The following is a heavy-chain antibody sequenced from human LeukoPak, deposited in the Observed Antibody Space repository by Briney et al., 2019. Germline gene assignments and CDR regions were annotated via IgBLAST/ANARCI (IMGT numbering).Heavy chain of an antibody. Sequence: PSETLSLTCTVSGGSISSYYWSWIRQPAGKGLEWIGGIYTSGSTNYNPSLKSRVTMSVDTSKNQFSLKLSSVTAADTAVYYCARGVEHYDDSSGYIYWGQGTLVTVSS. J-gene: IGHJ4*02. D-gene: IGHD3-22*01. CDR2: IYTSGST. CDR1: GGSISSYY. CDR3: ARGVEHYDDSSGYIY. V-gene: IGHV4-4*07.